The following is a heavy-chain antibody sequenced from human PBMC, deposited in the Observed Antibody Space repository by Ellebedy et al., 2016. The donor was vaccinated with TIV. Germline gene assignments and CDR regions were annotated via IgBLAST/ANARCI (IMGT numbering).Heavy chain of an antibody. Sequence: GESLKISCAASGFTFSRYAMTWVRQAPGKGLEWVSGIVGSGGGIFYADSVKGRFTISRDNSKSTVDLQMNSLRAEDKSIYYCARDRTPGDGYWVFDQWGQGALVTVSS. CDR3: ARDRTPGDGYWVFDQ. CDR2: IVGSGGGI. CDR1: GFTFSRYA. J-gene: IGHJ4*02. V-gene: IGHV3-23*01. D-gene: IGHD5-18*01.